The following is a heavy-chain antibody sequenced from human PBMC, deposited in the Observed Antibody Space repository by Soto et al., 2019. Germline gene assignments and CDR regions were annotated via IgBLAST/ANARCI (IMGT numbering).Heavy chain of an antibody. CDR2: IYYSGST. J-gene: IGHJ3*02. D-gene: IGHD4-17*01. V-gene: IGHV4-31*03. CDR3: ARYGHDYGDYVFAFDI. CDR1: GGSISSGGYY. Sequence: QVQLQESGPGLVKPSQTLSLTCTVSGGSISSGGYYWSWIRQHPGKGLEWIGYIYYSGSTYYNPSLKSRVTISVDTSENQFSLKLSSVTAADTAVYYCARYGHDYGDYVFAFDIWGQGTMVTVSS.